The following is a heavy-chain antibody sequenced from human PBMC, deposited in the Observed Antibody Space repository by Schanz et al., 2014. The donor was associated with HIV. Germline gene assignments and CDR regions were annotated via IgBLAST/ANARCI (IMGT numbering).Heavy chain of an antibody. CDR1: GLTLSSYG. CDR3: AKDAARIYYDILTGPFDS. J-gene: IGHJ4*02. Sequence: VQLVESGGGVVQPGRSLRLSCAASGLTLSSYGMSWVRQAPGKGLEWVSGISWNSGSRGYAESVKGRFTISRDNAKNSLYLQMNSLRGEDTALYYCAKDAARIYYDILTGPFDSWGQGTLVTVSS. D-gene: IGHD3-9*01. CDR2: ISWNSGSR. V-gene: IGHV3-9*01.